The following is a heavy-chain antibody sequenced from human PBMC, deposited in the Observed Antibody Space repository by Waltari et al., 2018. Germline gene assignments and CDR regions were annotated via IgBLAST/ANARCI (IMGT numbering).Heavy chain of an antibody. V-gene: IGHV3-23*01. CDR2: LSGSGGDT. CDR1: GFTFSSYE. Sequence: EVQLLESGGGLVQPGGSRRLSCEVSGFTFSSYEMSWVRQAPGRGLEGVAGLSGSGGDTYYADSVKGRFTVSRDNSNNMLFLQMNNLRGEDTAIYYWAKATYSSPNYGMDVWGQGTTVTVSS. CDR3: AKATYSSPNYGMDV. J-gene: IGHJ6*02. D-gene: IGHD6-13*01.